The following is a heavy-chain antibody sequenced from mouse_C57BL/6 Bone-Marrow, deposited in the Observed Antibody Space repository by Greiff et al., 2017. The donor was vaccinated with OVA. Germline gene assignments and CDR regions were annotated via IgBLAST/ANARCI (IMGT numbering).Heavy chain of an antibody. J-gene: IGHJ4*01. D-gene: IGHD3-3*01. CDR1: GFSLTSYG. V-gene: IGHV2-6-1*01. CDR3: ARHGGTWYDMDY. CDR2: IWSVGST. Sequence: VQLVESGPGLVAPSQSLSITCTVSGFSLTSYGVHWVRQPPGKGLAWLVVIWSVGSTNYNSALKSRLSIYKDNTKSQVFLKMNRLQTDDTAIYYCARHGGTWYDMDYWGQGTTVTVSS.